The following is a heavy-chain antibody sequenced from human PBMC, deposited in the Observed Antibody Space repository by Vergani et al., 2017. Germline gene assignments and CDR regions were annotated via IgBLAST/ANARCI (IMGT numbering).Heavy chain of an antibody. J-gene: IGHJ5*02. CDR2: VYYTGST. CDR3: ARDRDLYCRSTTSCHNWFDP. Sequence: QVQLQESGPGLVKPSETLSLTCTVSGAALKDFYWSWFRQPPGKGLEWIGYVYYTGSTTYNPSLKSRVTISVDTSNNQFSLRMTSRTAADTAIYYWARDRDLYCRSTTSCHNWFDPWGQGSLVTVSS. V-gene: IGHV4-59*01. CDR1: GAALKDFY. D-gene: IGHD2/OR15-2a*01.